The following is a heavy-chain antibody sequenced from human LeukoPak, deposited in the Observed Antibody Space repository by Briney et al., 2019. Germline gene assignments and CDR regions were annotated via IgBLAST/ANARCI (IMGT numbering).Heavy chain of an antibody. J-gene: IGHJ4*02. CDR3: ARDIPRLVGATWGRGFDY. Sequence: GGSLRLSCAASGFTFSDYYMSWIRQAPGKGLEWVSYISSSGSTIYYADSVKGRFTISRDNAKNSLYLQMNSLRAEDTAVYYCARDIPRLVGATWGRGFDYWGQGTLVTVSS. D-gene: IGHD1-26*01. V-gene: IGHV3-11*01. CDR2: ISSSGSTI. CDR1: GFTFSDYY.